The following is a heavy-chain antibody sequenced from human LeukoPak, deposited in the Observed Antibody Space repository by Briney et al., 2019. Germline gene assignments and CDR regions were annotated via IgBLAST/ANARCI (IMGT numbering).Heavy chain of an antibody. Sequence: GGSLRLSCAASGFTFSSYAMSWVRQAPGKGLEWVSAISGSGGSTYYADSVKGRFTISRDNSKNTLYLQMNSLRAEDTAVYYCAKDRPLRGYSGSYPGDWGQGTLVTVSS. V-gene: IGHV3-23*01. J-gene: IGHJ4*02. CDR3: AKDRPLRGYSGSYPGD. CDR2: ISGSGGST. CDR1: GFTFSSYA. D-gene: IGHD5-12*01.